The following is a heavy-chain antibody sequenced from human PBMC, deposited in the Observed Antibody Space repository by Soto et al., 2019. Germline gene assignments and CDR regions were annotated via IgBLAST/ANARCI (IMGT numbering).Heavy chain of an antibody. CDR2: IWYDGSNK. Sequence: QVQLVESGGGVVQPGRSLRLSCAASGFTFSSYGMHWVRQAPGKGLEWVAVIWYDGSNKYYADSVKGRFTISRDNSKNTLYLQMNSLRAEDTAVYYCARGPDCSNVYYYMDVWGKGTTVTVSS. D-gene: IGHD4-4*01. CDR3: ARGPDCSNVYYYMDV. J-gene: IGHJ6*03. CDR1: GFTFSSYG. V-gene: IGHV3-33*01.